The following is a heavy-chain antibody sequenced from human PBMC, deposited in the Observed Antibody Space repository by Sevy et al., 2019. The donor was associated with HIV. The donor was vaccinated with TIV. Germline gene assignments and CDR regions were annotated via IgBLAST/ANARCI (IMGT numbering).Heavy chain of an antibody. D-gene: IGHD3-22*01. CDR3: TRVHSGGYPFDY. J-gene: IGHJ4*02. V-gene: IGHV3-53*01. CDR2: IYSSGRT. CDR1: GFSASSNY. Sequence: GGSLRLSCAASGFSASSNYMSWVRQAPGKELEWVSLIYSSGRTYYGDSVKGRFTISRDDSKNTLYLQMNSVRAEDTALYYCTRVHSGGYPFDYWGQGSLVTVSS.